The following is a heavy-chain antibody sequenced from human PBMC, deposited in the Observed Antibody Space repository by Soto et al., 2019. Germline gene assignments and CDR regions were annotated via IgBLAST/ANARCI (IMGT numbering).Heavy chain of an antibody. Sequence: SETLSLTCTVSGGSIISSSYYWGWIRQPPGKGLEWIGSINYSGSTYYNPSLKSRVTISADTSKNQFSLKLRSVTAADTAVYYCAGERLAVAGKGGWFDPWGQETLVTVSS. J-gene: IGHJ5*02. CDR3: AGERLAVAGKGGWFDP. CDR2: INYSGST. D-gene: IGHD6-19*01. V-gene: IGHV4-39*02. CDR1: GGSIISSSYY.